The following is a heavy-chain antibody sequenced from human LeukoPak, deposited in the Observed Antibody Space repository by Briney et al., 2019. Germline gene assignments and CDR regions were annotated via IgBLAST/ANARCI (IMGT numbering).Heavy chain of an antibody. V-gene: IGHV4-34*01. Sequence: SETLSLTCAVFGGSFSGYYWSWIRQSPEKGLEWIGEMSHTGATNYNPSLKSRVTVSVDTSKKQFSLNLRSVTAADTAVYYCARGAGVKPADYWGQGTLVTVSS. D-gene: IGHD4/OR15-4a*01. CDR3: ARGAGVKPADY. J-gene: IGHJ4*02. CDR1: GGSFSGYY. CDR2: MSHTGAT.